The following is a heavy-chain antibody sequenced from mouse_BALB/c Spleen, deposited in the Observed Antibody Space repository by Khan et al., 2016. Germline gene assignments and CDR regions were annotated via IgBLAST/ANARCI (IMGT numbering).Heavy chain of an antibody. CDR2: INTNTGAP. J-gene: IGHJ4*01. Sequence: QIQLVQSGPELKKPGETVKISCKASGYTFTNYGVHWVKQAPGKGLKWMGWINTNTGAPTYAEEFKGRFAFSVETSASPAFLQIDNLKNEDTATYFYERGYGNYALDYWGQGTSVTVSS. CDR1: GYTFTNYG. CDR3: ERGYGNYALDY. V-gene: IGHV9-3*02. D-gene: IGHD2-10*02.